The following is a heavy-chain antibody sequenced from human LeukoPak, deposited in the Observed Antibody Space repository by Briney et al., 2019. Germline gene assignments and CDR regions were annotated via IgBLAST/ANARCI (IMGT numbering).Heavy chain of an antibody. V-gene: IGHV3-48*02. Sequence: GGSLRLSCATSGFSFTDYPMNWVRQAPGKGLEWVSNIRTSAEGANYAYYADSVKGRVTISRDDAENTLYLHMNSLRDDDTAVYYCASDKRYAFDYWGQGILVTVSS. CDR1: GFSFTDYP. D-gene: IGHD3-9*01. CDR3: ASDKRYAFDY. CDR2: IRTSAEGANYA. J-gene: IGHJ4*02.